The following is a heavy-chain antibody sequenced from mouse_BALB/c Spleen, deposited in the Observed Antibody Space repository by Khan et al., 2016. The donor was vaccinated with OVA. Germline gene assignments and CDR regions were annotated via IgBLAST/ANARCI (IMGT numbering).Heavy chain of an antibody. CDR2: ISSDGDYT. V-gene: IGHV5-6*01. J-gene: IGHJ3*01. Sequence: EVELVESGGGLVQPGGSRKLSCAASGFTFSRFGMHWVRQAPEKGLEWVATISSDGDYTYYPDNVKGRFTISRDNARNTLYLQMSSLKSEDTAMYYCASHLTGSFAYWGQGTLVTVSA. CDR1: GFTFSRFG. D-gene: IGHD4-1*01. CDR3: ASHLTGSFAY.